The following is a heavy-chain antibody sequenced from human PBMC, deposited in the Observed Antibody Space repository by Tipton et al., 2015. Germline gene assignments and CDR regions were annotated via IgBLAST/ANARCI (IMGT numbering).Heavy chain of an antibody. CDR3: AKGVTGRFWFYFDH. CDR1: GFTFSSYA. J-gene: IGHJ4*02. CDR2: ISDSGDDI. Sequence: SLRLSCAASGFTFSSYAMSWVRQAPGKVLEWVSGISDSGDDIHHVDSVWGRFTISRDNSKNTMFLQMNSLRAEDTAIYYCAKGVTGRFWFYFDHWGQGTLVTVSS. V-gene: IGHV3-23*01. D-gene: IGHD2-21*02.